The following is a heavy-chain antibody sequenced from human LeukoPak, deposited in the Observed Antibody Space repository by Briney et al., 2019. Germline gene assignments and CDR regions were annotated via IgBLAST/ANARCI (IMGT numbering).Heavy chain of an antibody. CDR3: ARSDTSGYYRTVFEY. J-gene: IGHJ4*02. D-gene: IGHD3-22*01. V-gene: IGHV5-51*01. Sequence: PGESLKISCKGSGYSFTNFWIAWVRQMPGKGLEWMGIIYPGDSDTRYSPSFQGQVTISADKSISTAYLQWSSLKASDTAMYYCARSDTSGYYRTVFEYWGQGTLVTVSS. CDR1: GYSFTNFW. CDR2: IYPGDSDT.